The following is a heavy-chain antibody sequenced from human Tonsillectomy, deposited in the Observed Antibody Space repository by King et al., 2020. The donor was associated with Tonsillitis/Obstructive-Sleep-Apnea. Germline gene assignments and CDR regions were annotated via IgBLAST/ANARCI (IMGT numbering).Heavy chain of an antibody. J-gene: IGHJ4*02. V-gene: IGHV3-64*01. CDR1: GFTFSSYA. D-gene: IGHD3-22*01. Sequence: VQLVESGGGLVQPGESLRLSCAASGFTFSSYAMHWVRQAPGKGLEFVSAINFNGGNTYYANSVKGRFTISRDNSRSTLYLQMGSLRADDMAVYYCAREAYDTSGSCDYWGQGTLVTVSS. CDR3: AREAYDTSGSCDY. CDR2: INFNGGNT.